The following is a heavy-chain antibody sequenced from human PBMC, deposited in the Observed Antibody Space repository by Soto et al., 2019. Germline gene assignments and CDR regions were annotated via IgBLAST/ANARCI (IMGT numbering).Heavy chain of an antibody. V-gene: IGHV4-30-4*01. CDR3: GSSSPYGLNV. Sequence: SETLSLTCAVSGVSISSGYYYWSWIGQPPGKGLEWIGNIYYSGNTYYNPSLKSRLIISIDTSKNEFSLKWGSVTAADTAVYYSGSSSPYGLNVWCPGTSHTVSS. CDR1: GVSISSGYYY. J-gene: IGHJ6*02. CDR2: IYYSGNT.